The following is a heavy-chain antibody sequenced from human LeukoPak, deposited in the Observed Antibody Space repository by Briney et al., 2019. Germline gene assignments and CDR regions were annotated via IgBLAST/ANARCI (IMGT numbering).Heavy chain of an antibody. CDR2: INPSGGST. CDR3: ARVGYSGSYNWFDP. D-gene: IGHD1-26*01. CDR1: GGTFSSYA. V-gene: IGHV1-46*01. J-gene: IGHJ5*02. Sequence: ASVKVSCKASGGTFSSYAISWVRQAPGQGLEWMGIINPSGGSTSYAQKFQGRVTMTRDMSTSTVYMELSSLRSEDTAVYYCARVGYSGSYNWFDPWGQGTLVTVSS.